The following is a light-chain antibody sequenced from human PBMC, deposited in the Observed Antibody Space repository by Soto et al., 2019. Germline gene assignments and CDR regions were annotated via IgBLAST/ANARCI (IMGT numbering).Light chain of an antibody. V-gene: IGKV1-12*01. Sequence: DIQMTQSPSSVSASVGDRVTITSRASQGLGVWLGWYQQKPGKAPQLLIFGASGLQSGVPSRFSGSGSGTDFTLTISSLQPEDFATYYCQQAYSFPLTFGGGTKVDI. J-gene: IGKJ4*01. CDR2: GAS. CDR3: QQAYSFPLT. CDR1: QGLGVW.